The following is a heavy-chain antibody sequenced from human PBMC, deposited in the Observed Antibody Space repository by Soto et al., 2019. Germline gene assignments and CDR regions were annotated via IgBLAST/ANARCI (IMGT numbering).Heavy chain of an antibody. CDR1: EFTFNTYA. V-gene: IGHV3-30*03. CDR3: ARDVGNYVPYYYGMDV. CDR2: IAYDGNDK. Sequence: QAQLVDSGGGVVQPGRSLRLSCAASEFTFNTYAMHWVRQAPGKGLEWVAVIAYDGNDKYYADSVKGRFTISRDNSKNALYLQMTTLRPEDTAMYYCARDVGNYVPYYYGMDVWGQGTTVTVSS. J-gene: IGHJ6*02. D-gene: IGHD1-7*01.